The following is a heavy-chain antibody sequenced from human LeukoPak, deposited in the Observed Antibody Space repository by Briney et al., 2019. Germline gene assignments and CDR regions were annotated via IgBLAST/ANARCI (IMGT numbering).Heavy chain of an antibody. CDR1: GDTFSSYA. D-gene: IGHD2-2*01. CDR2: IIPVVGTT. Sequence: SVKVSCKASGDTFSSYAISWVRQAPGQGLEWVGGIIPVVGTTNYAQKFQGRVTITTDESTSTAYMELSSLTSEDTAVYYCAGVGGYCSSTSCFTSENWFDPWGQGTLVTVSS. J-gene: IGHJ5*02. CDR3: AGVGGYCSSTSCFTSENWFDP. V-gene: IGHV1-69*05.